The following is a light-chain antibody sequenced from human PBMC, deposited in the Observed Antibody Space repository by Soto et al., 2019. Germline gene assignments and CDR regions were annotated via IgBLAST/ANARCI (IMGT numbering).Light chain of an antibody. CDR3: QQYGSSPLT. CDR2: GAS. J-gene: IGKJ4*01. V-gene: IGKV3-20*01. CDR1: QSVTSSY. Sequence: EIVLTQSPGTLSLSPGERATLSCSASQSVTSSYLAWYQQKPDQAPRLLIYGASSRATGIPDRFSGSGSGTDFTLTISRLEPEDFAVYYCQQYGSSPLTFGGGTKVEIK.